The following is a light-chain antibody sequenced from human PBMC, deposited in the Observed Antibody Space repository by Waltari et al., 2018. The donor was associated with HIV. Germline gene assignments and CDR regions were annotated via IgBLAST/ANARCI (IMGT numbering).Light chain of an antibody. CDR1: YSDVGGYNY. Sequence: QSVLTQPASVSGSPGQSITISCPGTYSDVGGYNYASWFQQRPGKAPKLIVYEVTHRPSGVSNRFSASKSGNTASLTISGVQAEDEADYYCSSYTSSSTLVFGGGTKLTVL. V-gene: IGLV2-14*01. J-gene: IGLJ2*01. CDR2: EVT. CDR3: SSYTSSSTLV.